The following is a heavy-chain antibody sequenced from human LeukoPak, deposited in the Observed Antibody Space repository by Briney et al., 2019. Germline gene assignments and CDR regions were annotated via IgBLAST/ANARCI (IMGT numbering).Heavy chain of an antibody. J-gene: IGHJ4*02. D-gene: IGHD6-13*01. Sequence: SETLSLTCAVYGGSFSGYYWSWIRQPPGRGLEWIGEINHSGSTNYNPSLKSRVTISVDTSKNQFSLKLSSVTAADTAVYYCARGFAQQLFSWGQGTLVTVSS. V-gene: IGHV4-34*01. CDR2: INHSGST. CDR3: ARGFAQQLFS. CDR1: GGSFSGYY.